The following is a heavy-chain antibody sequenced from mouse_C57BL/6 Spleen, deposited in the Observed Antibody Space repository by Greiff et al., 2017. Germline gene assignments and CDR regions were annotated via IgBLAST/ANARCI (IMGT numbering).Heavy chain of an antibody. CDR1: GYSITSGYY. D-gene: IGHD4-1*02. J-gene: IGHJ3*01. CDR2: ISYDGSN. CDR3: ATTGAWFAY. Sequence: EVQLVESGPGLVKPSQSLSLTCSVTGYSITSGYYWNWIRQFPGNKLEWMGYISYDGSNNYNPSLKNRISITRDTSKNQFFLKLNSVTTEDTATYYCATTGAWFAYWGQGTLVTVSA. V-gene: IGHV3-6*01.